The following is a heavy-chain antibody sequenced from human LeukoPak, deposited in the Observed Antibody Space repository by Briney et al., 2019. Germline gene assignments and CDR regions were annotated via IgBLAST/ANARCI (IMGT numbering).Heavy chain of an antibody. CDR2: ISGGGDST. D-gene: IGHD2-21*02. J-gene: IGHJ3*01. V-gene: IGHV3-23*01. CDR1: GFTFSSYA. CDR3: ARVAYYRVTADQITDAFDV. Sequence: PGGSLRLSCAAPGFTFSSYAMSWVRQAPGKGLEWVSVISGGGDSTDYADSVKGRFTISRDNSRSTLYLQMNSLRAEDTAVYFCARVAYYRVTADQITDAFDVWGRGTAVTVSS.